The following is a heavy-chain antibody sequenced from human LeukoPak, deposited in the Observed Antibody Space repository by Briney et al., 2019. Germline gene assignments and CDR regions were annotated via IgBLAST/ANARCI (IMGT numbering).Heavy chain of an antibody. CDR1: GFSFSSNC. J-gene: IGHJ5*02. D-gene: IGHD1-26*01. CDR3: ARGPTVVGAGSWFDP. CDR2: INHSGST. Sequence: GSLRLSCAVSGFSFSSNCMSWVRQAPGKGLEWVGEINHSGSTNNNPSLKGRVTISVDTSKNQFSLKLSSVTAADTAVYYCARGPTVVGAGSWFDPWGQGTLVTVSS. V-gene: IGHV4-34*01.